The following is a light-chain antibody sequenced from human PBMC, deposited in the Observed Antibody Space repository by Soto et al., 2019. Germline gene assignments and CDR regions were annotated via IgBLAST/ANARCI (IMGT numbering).Light chain of an antibody. CDR1: QSVSTRY. CDR3: HQFGRPPPTFT. V-gene: IGKV3-20*01. CDR2: GAS. Sequence: ESMLTQSPGTLSLSPGERATLSCRASQSVSTRYLAWYQQKPGQAPRLLIYGASILATGIPNMFSGSGSGPDFPLTISMLDSYAFTLYYCHQFGRPPPTFTFGQGAKLVI. J-gene: IGKJ2*01.